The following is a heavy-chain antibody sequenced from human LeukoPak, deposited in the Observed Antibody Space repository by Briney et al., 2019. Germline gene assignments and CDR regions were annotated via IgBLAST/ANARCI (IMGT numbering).Heavy chain of an antibody. CDR2: IDPSDSYT. CDR1: GSICTSYW. V-gene: IGHV5-10-1*01. J-gene: IGHJ6*01. Sequence: GESLKISSNGSGSICTSYWISFVRQMPGKGLEWMGRIDPSDSYTNYSPSFQGHVTISADKSISTAYLQWSSLKASDTAMYYCARFRGYMGVVVPSAEYYYHYGMVCWRQGSTVTVSS. D-gene: IGHD2-2*01. CDR3: ARFRGYMGVVVPSAEYYYHYGMVC.